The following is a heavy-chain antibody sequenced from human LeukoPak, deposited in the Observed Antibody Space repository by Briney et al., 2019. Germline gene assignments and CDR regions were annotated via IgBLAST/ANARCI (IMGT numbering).Heavy chain of an antibody. J-gene: IGHJ4*02. Sequence: GGSLRLSCAASGFTFSSSAMSWVRQAPGKGLEWVSAISNNGGYTYYADSEQGRFTISRDNSKSTLCLQMNSLRAEDTAVYYCAKQLGYCSDGSCYFPYWGQGTLVTVSS. D-gene: IGHD2-15*01. CDR3: AKQLGYCSDGSCYFPY. CDR2: ISNNGGYT. V-gene: IGHV3-23*01. CDR1: GFTFSSSA.